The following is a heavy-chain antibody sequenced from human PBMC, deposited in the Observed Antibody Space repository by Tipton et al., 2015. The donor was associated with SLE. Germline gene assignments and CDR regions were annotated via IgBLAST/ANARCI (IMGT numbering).Heavy chain of an antibody. CDR2: IYYSGST. V-gene: IGHV4-39*07. Sequence: LRLSCTVSGGSISSSSYYWGWIRQPPGKGLEWIGSIYYSGSTYYNPSLKSRVTISVNTSKNQLSLKLNSVTAADTAVYYCARGRSGNSGFFYWGQGTLVTVSS. J-gene: IGHJ4*02. CDR1: GGSISSSSYY. D-gene: IGHD6-19*01. CDR3: ARGRSGNSGFFY.